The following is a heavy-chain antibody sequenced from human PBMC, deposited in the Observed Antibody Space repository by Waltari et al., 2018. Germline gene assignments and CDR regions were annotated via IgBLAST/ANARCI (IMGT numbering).Heavy chain of an antibody. CDR3: ARDYPAGFDY. J-gene: IGHJ4*02. CDR2: ISYDGSNK. Sequence: QVQLVESGGAVVQPGRSLRLSCAASAFTFSTYAIPWVRQAPGKGLEWVAVISYDGSNKYYADSVKGRFTISRDNSKNTLYLQMNSLRAEDTAVYYCARDYPAGFDYWGQGTLVTVSS. V-gene: IGHV3-30-3*01. CDR1: AFTFSTYA. D-gene: IGHD6-25*01.